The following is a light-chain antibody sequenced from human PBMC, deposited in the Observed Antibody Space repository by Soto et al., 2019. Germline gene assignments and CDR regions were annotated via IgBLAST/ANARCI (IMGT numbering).Light chain of an antibody. CDR3: QQYNNNWT. J-gene: IGKJ1*01. CDR1: QSISSW. Sequence: DIQMTQSPSTLSASVGDRVTITCRASQSISSWLAWYQQKPGKAPKLLIYKASTLQSGVPSRFSGSGSGTEFTLAISSLQPDDCATYYCQQYNNNWTFGQGTNVAI. V-gene: IGKV1-5*03. CDR2: KAS.